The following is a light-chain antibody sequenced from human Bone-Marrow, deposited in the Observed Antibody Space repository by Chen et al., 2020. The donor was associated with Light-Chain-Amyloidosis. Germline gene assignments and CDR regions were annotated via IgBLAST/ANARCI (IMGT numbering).Light chain of an antibody. J-gene: IGLJ2*01. Sequence: SYELTQPPSVSVSPGQTARITCSGDDLPTKYAYWYQQKPGQAPVLVIHRDTERPSGISERFSGSSSGTTATLTISVDQAEDEADSHCQSADSSGTYEVIFGGGTKLTVL. CDR2: RDT. V-gene: IGLV3-25*03. CDR1: DLPTKY. CDR3: QSADSSGTYEVI.